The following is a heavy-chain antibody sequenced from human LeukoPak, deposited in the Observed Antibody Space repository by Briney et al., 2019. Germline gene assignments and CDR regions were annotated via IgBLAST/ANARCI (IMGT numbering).Heavy chain of an antibody. J-gene: IGHJ4*02. V-gene: IGHV4-59*01. CDR1: GGSISSNY. Sequence: SETLSLTCTVSGGSISSNYWTWIRQPPGKGLEWIGYIHHRGSTYYNPSLTSRVTISVDTSKNQFSLKLSSVTAADTAVFYCARDSTGGSYFPLDFWGQGTLVTVSS. D-gene: IGHD2/OR15-2a*01. CDR2: IHHRGST. CDR3: ARDSTGGSYFPLDF.